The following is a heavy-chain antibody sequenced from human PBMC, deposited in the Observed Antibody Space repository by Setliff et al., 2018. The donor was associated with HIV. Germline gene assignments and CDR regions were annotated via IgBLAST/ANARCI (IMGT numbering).Heavy chain of an antibody. CDR3: ARSPFLEWLFGFDY. Sequence: GGSLRLSCAASGFTFSSYAMHWVRQAPGKGLEWVSLISYDGSNKYYANSVKGRFTISRDNSKNTLHLHLNSLRPEDTAVYYCARSPFLEWLFGFDYWGQGALVTVSS. J-gene: IGHJ4*02. CDR2: ISYDGSNK. V-gene: IGHV3-30*04. D-gene: IGHD3-3*02. CDR1: GFTFSSYA.